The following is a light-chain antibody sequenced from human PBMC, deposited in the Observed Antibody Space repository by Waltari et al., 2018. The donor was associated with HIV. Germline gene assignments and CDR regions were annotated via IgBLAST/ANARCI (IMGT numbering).Light chain of an antibody. Sequence: QSALAQPASLSGSPGQSVTISCAGRHSHIATFDFVSWYQQLPGKAPTLLIYRVTFRPSGVPSRFSASKSANTASLTISDLQTEDEAHYYCSSYTITNTWVFGGGTLLTVL. CDR2: RVT. CDR1: HSHIATFDF. CDR3: SSYTITNTWV. V-gene: IGLV2-14*01. J-gene: IGLJ3*02.